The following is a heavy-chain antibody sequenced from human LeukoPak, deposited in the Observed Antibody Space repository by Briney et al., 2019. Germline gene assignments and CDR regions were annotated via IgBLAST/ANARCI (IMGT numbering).Heavy chain of an antibody. D-gene: IGHD3-10*01. J-gene: IGHJ5*02. V-gene: IGHV1-46*01. CDR2: INPTGTGT. Sequence: ASVTVSCMASGYTFINNWMHWVRQAPGQGLEWIGLINPTGTGTLYAQKFQGRVTINRDMSTSTDYMELSSLRSEDTAVYYCARDNSVGDIAWWFDPWGQGTLVTVSS. CDR1: GYTFINNW. CDR3: ARDNSVGDIAWWFDP.